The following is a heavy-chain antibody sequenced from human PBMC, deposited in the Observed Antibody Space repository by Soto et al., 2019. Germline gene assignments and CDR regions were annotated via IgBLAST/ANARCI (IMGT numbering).Heavy chain of an antibody. CDR2: ISSDSRYI. Sequence: EVQLVLFGGGLVKPGESLRLSCEASGFTFSTYSMNWVRQGPGKGLEWVSSISSDSRYIYYVDSLKGRFTVSRDNAKNLLFLQMNSLRVEDTAVYYCATVIGSGSYQADDCYGMDVWGQGTTVVVSS. V-gene: IGHV3-21*06. CDR1: GFTFSTYS. J-gene: IGHJ6*02. D-gene: IGHD3-10*01. CDR3: ATVIGSGSYQADDCYGMDV.